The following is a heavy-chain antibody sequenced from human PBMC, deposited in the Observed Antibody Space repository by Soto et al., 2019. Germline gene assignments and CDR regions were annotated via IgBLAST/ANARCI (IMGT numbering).Heavy chain of an antibody. D-gene: IGHD3-9*01. CDR1: GGSISGYY. Sequence: NLSLTCTVSGGSISGYYWTWIRQPPGRGLAYIGDIFYTGSTNYNPSLEGRVSISVEAAKNQFSLKLTSVTAADTAVYYCARVTTGYLDYWGQGTLVTVSS. J-gene: IGHJ4*02. CDR3: ARVTTGYLDY. V-gene: IGHV4-59*01. CDR2: IFYTGST.